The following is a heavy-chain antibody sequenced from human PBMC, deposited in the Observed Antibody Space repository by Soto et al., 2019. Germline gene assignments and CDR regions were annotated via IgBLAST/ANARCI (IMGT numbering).Heavy chain of an antibody. CDR1: GFTFSSYW. J-gene: IGHJ4*02. CDR3: AKWAGYGAY. Sequence: GGSLRLSCAASGFTFSSYWMSWVRQAPGKGLEWVANIKKDGSKEYYVDPVKGRFTISRDNSKNTLYLQMNSLRAEDTAVYYCAKWAGYGAYWGQGTLVTVSS. D-gene: IGHD4-17*01. CDR2: IKKDGSKE. V-gene: IGHV3-7*05.